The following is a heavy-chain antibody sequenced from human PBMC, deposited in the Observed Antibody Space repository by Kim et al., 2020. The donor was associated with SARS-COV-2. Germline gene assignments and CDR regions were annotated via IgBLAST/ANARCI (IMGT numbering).Heavy chain of an antibody. D-gene: IGHD3-10*01. CDR3: ASGYGSGHVY. V-gene: IGHV3-53*01. Sequence: GGSLRLPCAASGFTVSSNYMTWVRQAPGKGLEWVSVIYSGGGTLYTDSVKGQFTISRDNSKNTLYLQMNSLRADDTAVYYCASGYGSGHVYWGQGTLVISPQ. CDR2: IYSGGGT. J-gene: IGHJ4*02. CDR1: GFTVSSNY.